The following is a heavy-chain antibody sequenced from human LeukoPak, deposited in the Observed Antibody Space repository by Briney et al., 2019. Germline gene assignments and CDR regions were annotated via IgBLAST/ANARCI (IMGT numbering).Heavy chain of an antibody. V-gene: IGHV3-21*01. CDR2: ISNSGDYT. CDR3: ASRYCSGGSCYLDC. Sequence: PGGSLRLSCAASGFTFSSYTMNWVRQAPGKGLEWVSSISNSGDYTYYADSVKGRFTITRDNAKNLLYLKMNSMRAEDTAVYYCASRYCSGGSCYLDCWGQGTMVTVSS. J-gene: IGHJ4*02. CDR1: GFTFSSYT. D-gene: IGHD2-15*01.